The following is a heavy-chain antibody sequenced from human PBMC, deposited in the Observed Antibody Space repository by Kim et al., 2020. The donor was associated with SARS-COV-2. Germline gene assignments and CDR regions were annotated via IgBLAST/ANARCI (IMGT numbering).Heavy chain of an antibody. J-gene: IGHJ4*02. D-gene: IGHD3-10*01. CDR1: GFTFSNAW. Sequence: GGSLRLSCAASGFTFSNAWMSWVRQAPGKGLEWVGRIKSKTDGGTTDYAAPVKGRFTISRDDSKNTLYLQMNSLKTEDTAVYYCTTQRITMVRGVIMGAYYFDYWGQGTLVTVSS. CDR2: IKSKTDGGTT. V-gene: IGHV3-15*01. CDR3: TTQRITMVRGVIMGAYYFDY.